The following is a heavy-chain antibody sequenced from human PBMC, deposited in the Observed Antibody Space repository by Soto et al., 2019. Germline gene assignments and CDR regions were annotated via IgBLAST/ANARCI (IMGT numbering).Heavy chain of an antibody. D-gene: IGHD3-9*01. Sequence: SGGSLRLSCAASGFTFSDYYMSWIRQAPGKGLEWVSYISSSGSTIYYADSLKGRFTISRDNAKNALYLQMNSLRAEDTAVYYCAIAPCRYFDWLSTRPFDYWGQGTLVTVSS. CDR1: GFTFSDYY. V-gene: IGHV3-11*01. CDR2: ISSSGSTI. J-gene: IGHJ4*02. CDR3: AIAPCRYFDWLSTRPFDY.